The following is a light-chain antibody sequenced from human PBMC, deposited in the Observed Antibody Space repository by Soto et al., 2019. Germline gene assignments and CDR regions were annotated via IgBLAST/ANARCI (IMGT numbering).Light chain of an antibody. CDR1: QSIAHY. CDR3: QQSYKTPLT. V-gene: IGKV1-39*01. J-gene: IGKJ4*01. CDR2: STS. Sequence: DIQMTQSPSSLSASVGDRVTITCRASQSIAHYLTWYQQRPGKAPNLLIHSTSTLQSGVPSRFSGSGSGTAFSLTISSLQPEDFATYYCQQSYKTPLTFGGGTKVELK.